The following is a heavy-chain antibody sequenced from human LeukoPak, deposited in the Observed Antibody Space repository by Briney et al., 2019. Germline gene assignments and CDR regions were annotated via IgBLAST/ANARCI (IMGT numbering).Heavy chain of an antibody. Sequence: SETLSLTCTVSGGSISSGGYYWSWIRQHPGTGLEWIGYIYYSRSTYYNPSLKSRVTISVDTSKNQFSLKLSSVTAADTAVYYCARVLSSGYNTATTFDYWGQGTLVTVSS. D-gene: IGHD5-24*01. J-gene: IGHJ4*02. CDR3: ARVLSSGYNTATTFDY. V-gene: IGHV4-31*03. CDR2: IYYSRST. CDR1: GGSISSGGYY.